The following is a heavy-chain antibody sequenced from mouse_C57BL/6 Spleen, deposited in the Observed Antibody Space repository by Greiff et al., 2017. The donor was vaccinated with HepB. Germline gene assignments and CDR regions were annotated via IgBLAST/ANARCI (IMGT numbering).Heavy chain of an antibody. CDR2: ISNLAYSI. CDR1: GFTFSDYG. Sequence: EVQLVESGGGLVQPGGSLKLSCAASGFTFSDYGMAWVRQAPRKGPEWVAFISNLAYSIYYADTVTGRFTISRGNAKNTLYLEMSSLRSEDTAMYYCARVCSTYEVWFAYWGHRTLVTVSA. CDR3: ARVCSTYEVWFAY. D-gene: IGHD5-1*01. J-gene: IGHJ3*01. V-gene: IGHV5-15*01.